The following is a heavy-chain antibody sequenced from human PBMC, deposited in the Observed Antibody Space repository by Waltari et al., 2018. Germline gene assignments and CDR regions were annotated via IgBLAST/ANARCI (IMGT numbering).Heavy chain of an antibody. J-gene: IGHJ6*02. CDR2: MNPNSSNT. D-gene: IGHD6-19*01. CDR1: GYTFTSYD. V-gene: IGHV1-8*01. CDR3: ARGREVAGIPYYYYYGMDV. Sequence: QVQLVQSGAEVKKPGASVKVSCKASGYTFTSYDINWVRQATGQGLEWMGWMNPNSSNTGYAQKFPGRVTMTRNNSISTAYMELSSLRAEDTAVYYCARGREVAGIPYYYYYGMDVWGQGTTVTVSS.